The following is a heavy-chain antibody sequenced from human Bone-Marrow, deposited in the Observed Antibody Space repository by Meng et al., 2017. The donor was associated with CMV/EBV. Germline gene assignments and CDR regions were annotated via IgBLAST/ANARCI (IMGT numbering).Heavy chain of an antibody. CDR3: ARGQYSSGWHFVPQGYGMDV. Sequence: ASVKVSCKASGYTFTSYDTNWVRQATGQGLEWMGWMNPNSGNTGYAQKFQGRVTMTRNTSISTAYMELSSLRSEDTAVYYCARGQYSSGWHFVPQGYGMDVWGQGTTVTVSS. V-gene: IGHV1-8*01. CDR1: GYTFTSYD. J-gene: IGHJ6*02. CDR2: MNPNSGNT. D-gene: IGHD6-19*01.